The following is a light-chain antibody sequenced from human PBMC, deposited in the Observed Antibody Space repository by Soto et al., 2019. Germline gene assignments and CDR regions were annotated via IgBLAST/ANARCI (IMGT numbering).Light chain of an antibody. Sequence: DNVLTQSPDTLSLSPGESATLSGRARQSVSSSSLAWYQQRPGQAPRLLIYGTSSRATGIPDRFSGSGSGTDFTLTISRLEPEDFAVYFCQRYGSSPLITVGQGTRLEIK. J-gene: IGKJ5*01. CDR3: QRYGSSPLIT. V-gene: IGKV3-20*01. CDR1: QSVSSSS. CDR2: GTS.